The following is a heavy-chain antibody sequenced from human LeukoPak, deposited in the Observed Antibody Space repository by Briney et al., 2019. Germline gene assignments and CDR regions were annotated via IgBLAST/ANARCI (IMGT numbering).Heavy chain of an antibody. D-gene: IGHD6-13*01. CDR3: ARTFRIAAADSGLDY. J-gene: IGHJ4*02. CDR2: MNTNSGNT. CDR1: GYTFTIYD. V-gene: IGHV1-8*01. Sequence: ASVTVSFKASGYTFTIYDINWGRQATGQGLEWMGLMNTNSGNTGYAQKFQGRVTMTRNISISTAYMELSSLRSEDTAVYYCARTFRIAAADSGLDYWGQGTLVTVSS.